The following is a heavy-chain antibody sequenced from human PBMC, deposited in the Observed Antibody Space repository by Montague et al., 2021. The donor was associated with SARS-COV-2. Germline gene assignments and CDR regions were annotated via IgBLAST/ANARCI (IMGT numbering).Heavy chain of an antibody. Sequence: SETRSLTCTVSGGSVSGTSYYWAWIRQPPGKGLEWIVYIHHSGTTFYNLSLKSRVTISVDTSKNEVSLKLNSVTAADTAVYYCARQGGPAGKHWFDPWDQGTLVTVSS. CDR1: GGSVSGTSYY. V-gene: IGHV4-39*01. CDR2: IHHSGTT. D-gene: IGHD2-2*01. CDR3: ARQGGPAGKHWFDP. J-gene: IGHJ5*02.